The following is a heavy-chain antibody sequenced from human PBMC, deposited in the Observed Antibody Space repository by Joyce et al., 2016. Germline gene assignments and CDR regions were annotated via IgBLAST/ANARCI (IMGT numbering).Heavy chain of an antibody. CDR3: AKDDNYYDSSGRLDY. V-gene: IGHV3-23*01. CDR1: GFTFSLYA. D-gene: IGHD3-22*01. J-gene: IGHJ4*02. CDR2: ISSSGGTT. Sequence: EVQLLESGGGLVQPGGSLRLSCAASGFTFSLYAMSWVRQAPGKGLQWVSDISSSGGTTYYADSVQGRFTISRDNSKNTLFLHMNVLRAEDTAVYYCAKDDNYYDSSGRLDYWGQGTLVTVSS.